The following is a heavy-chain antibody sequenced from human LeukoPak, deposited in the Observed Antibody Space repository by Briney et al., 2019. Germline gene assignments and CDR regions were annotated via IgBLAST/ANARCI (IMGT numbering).Heavy chain of an antibody. J-gene: IGHJ5*02. CDR2: IIPISPTA. Sequence: SVKVSCKASGGTLSRYAISWVRQAPGQGLEWMGGIIPISPTANYAQKFQGRVTITTDEFTTTMELSRLRSEDTAVYYCAIGGVSDITLVSWFDLWGQGNLVIVSS. V-gene: IGHV1-69*05. D-gene: IGHD5-12*01. CDR1: GGTLSRYA. CDR3: AIGGVSDITLVSWFDL.